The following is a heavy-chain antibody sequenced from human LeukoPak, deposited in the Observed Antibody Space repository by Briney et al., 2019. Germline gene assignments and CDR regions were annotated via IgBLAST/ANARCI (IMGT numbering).Heavy chain of an antibody. CDR3: ARGGDSSSWYRASPNWFDP. CDR1: GYTFTSYG. D-gene: IGHD6-13*01. J-gene: IGHJ5*02. CDR2: LSAYNGNT. Sequence: ASVRVSCKASGYTFTSYGISGVRQAPGQGLEWMGWLSAYNGNTNYAQKLQGRVTMTTDTSTSTAYMELRSLRSDDAAVYYCARGGDSSSWYRASPNWFDPWGQGTLVTVSS. V-gene: IGHV1-18*01.